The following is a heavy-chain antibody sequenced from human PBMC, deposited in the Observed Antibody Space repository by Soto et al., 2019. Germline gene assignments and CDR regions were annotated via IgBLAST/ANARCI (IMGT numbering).Heavy chain of an antibody. V-gene: IGHV3-23*05. Sequence: GVSLRLSCAASGFTFSSYAMHWVRQAPGKGLECVSGIYGSGRGIEYADSVKGRFTISRDNSKNTVYLQMTDLRADDTAVYYCAKDAVYNDGLWLMDHWGQGTQVTVSS. D-gene: IGHD2-21*01. CDR2: IYGSGRGI. J-gene: IGHJ4*02. CDR3: AKDAVYNDGLWLMDH. CDR1: GFTFSSYA.